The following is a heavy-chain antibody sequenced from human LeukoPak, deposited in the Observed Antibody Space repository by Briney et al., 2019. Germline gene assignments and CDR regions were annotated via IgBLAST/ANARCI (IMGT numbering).Heavy chain of an antibody. V-gene: IGHV4-39*01. J-gene: IGHJ4*02. D-gene: IGHD1-26*01. CDR2: IYYSGST. Sequence: NTSETLSLTCTVSGGSISSSSYYWGWIRQPPGKGLEWIGSIYYSGSTYYNPSLKSRVTISVDTSKNQFSLRLTSVTAADTAVYYCARLGVGAMDYWGQGTLVTVSS. CDR3: ARLGVGAMDY. CDR1: GGSISSSSYY.